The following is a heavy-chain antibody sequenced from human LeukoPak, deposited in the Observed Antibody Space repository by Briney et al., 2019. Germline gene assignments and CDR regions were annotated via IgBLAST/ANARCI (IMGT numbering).Heavy chain of an antibody. CDR1: GFTFDDYT. CDR2: ISWDGGST. Sequence: PGGSLRLSCAASGFTFDDYTMHWVRQAPGKGLEWVSLISWDGGSTYYADSVKGRFTISRDNSKNSLYLQMNSLRTEDTALYYCAKAMIRRPRIAVAGTTLNYWGQGTLVTVSS. V-gene: IGHV3-43*01. CDR3: AKAMIRRPRIAVAGTTLNY. J-gene: IGHJ4*02. D-gene: IGHD6-19*01.